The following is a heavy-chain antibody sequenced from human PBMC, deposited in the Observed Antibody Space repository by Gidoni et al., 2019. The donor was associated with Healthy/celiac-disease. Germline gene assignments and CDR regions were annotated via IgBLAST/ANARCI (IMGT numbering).Heavy chain of an antibody. J-gene: IGHJ4*02. CDR3: ARDPPPKYCSSTSCFVDY. V-gene: IGHV3-48*02. CDR1: GFPFSGSS. CDR2: IRSSNSTI. D-gene: IGHD2-2*01. Sequence: EVQLVASGGGLVQPGGSLRLSCAASGFPFSGSSMNLVRQAPGKGLEVVSYIRSSNSTIYYADSVKGRFTIARDNAKNSLYRQMNSLRDEDTAVYYCARDPPPKYCSSTSCFVDYWGQGTLVTVSS.